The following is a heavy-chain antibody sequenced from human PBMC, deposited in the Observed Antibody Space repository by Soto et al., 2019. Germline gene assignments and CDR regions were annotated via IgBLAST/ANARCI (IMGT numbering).Heavy chain of an antibody. CDR1: GFRFSDYW. V-gene: IGHV3-7*01. CDR2: IKKDGSEK. CDR3: ARRAAVTTNDY. Sequence: PGGSLRLSCEASGFRFSDYWMTWVRQAPGKGLEWVANIKKDGSEKSYADSVKGRFTISRDNAKNSLYLQMSSLRVDDTAVYYCARRAAVTTNDYWGQGPLVTVSS. J-gene: IGHJ4*02. D-gene: IGHD4-17*01.